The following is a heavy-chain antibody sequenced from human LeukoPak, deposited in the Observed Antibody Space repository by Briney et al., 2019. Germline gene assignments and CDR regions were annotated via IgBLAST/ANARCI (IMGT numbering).Heavy chain of an antibody. CDR1: GYTFTRYD. Sequence: SVKVSCKPSGYTFTRYDINWVRQAPGQGLEWMGWVNPNSGNSSYAQKFQGRVTISRDTSISTAYMELSSLRSEDTAVYYCARVDGSADYWGQGTLVTVSS. CDR3: ARVDGSADY. J-gene: IGHJ4*02. D-gene: IGHD1-26*01. V-gene: IGHV1-8*03. CDR2: VNPNSGNS.